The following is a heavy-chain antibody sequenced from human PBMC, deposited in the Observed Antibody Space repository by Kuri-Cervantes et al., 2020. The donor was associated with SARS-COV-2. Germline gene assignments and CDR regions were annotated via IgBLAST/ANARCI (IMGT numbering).Heavy chain of an antibody. J-gene: IGHJ4*02. CDR2: ISGSGGST. V-gene: IGHV3-23*01. D-gene: IGHD2-15*01. CDR1: GFTFSSYS. CDR3: AKRRGGCSGGSCYFFDY. Sequence: GGSLRLSCAASGFTFSSYSMNWVRQAPGKGLEWVSAISGSGGSTYYADSVKGRFTISRDNSKNTLYLQMNSLRAEDTAVYYCAKRRGGCSGGSCYFFDYWGQGTLVTVSS.